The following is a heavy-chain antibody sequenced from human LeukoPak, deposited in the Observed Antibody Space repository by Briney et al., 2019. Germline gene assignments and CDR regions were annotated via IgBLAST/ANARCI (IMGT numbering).Heavy chain of an antibody. V-gene: IGHV3-23*01. D-gene: IGHD2-21*01. J-gene: IGHJ4*02. CDR2: NSGGSS. CDR3: AKDLNARVFTSCSDF. CDR1: GFTFSTYG. Sequence: PGGSLRLSCAASGFTFSTYGVYWVRQAPGKGLEWVSSNSGGSSYYADSVKGRFTISRDNSKNTLYLQMNSLRAEDTAVYYCAKDLNARVFTSCSDFWGQGTLVTVSS.